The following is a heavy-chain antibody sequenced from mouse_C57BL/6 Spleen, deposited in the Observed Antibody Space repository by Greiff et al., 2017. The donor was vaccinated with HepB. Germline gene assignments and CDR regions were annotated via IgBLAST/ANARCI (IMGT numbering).Heavy chain of an antibody. D-gene: IGHD2-5*01. CDR1: GYSITSGYY. CDR3: AVPYYSNSYWYFDV. J-gene: IGHJ1*03. V-gene: IGHV3-6*01. CDR2: ISYDGSN. Sequence: EVKLMESGPGLVKPSQSLSLTCSVTGYSITSGYYWNWIRQFPGNKLEWMGYISYDGSNNYNPSLKNRISITRDTSKNQFFLKLNSVTTEDTATYYCAVPYYSNSYWYFDVWGTGTTVTVSS.